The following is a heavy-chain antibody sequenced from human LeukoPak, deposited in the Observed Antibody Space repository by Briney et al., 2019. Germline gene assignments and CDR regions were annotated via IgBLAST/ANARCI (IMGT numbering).Heavy chain of an antibody. CDR1: GGSISSGSYY. D-gene: IGHD3-9*01. J-gene: IGHJ5*02. CDR3: ARAGDGGVLRYFDWLPAHSGGNWFDP. V-gene: IGHV4-61*02. CDR2: IYTSGST. Sequence: KPSETLSLTCTVSGGSISSGSYYWSWIRQPAGKGLEWIGRIYTSGSTNYNPSLKSRVTISVDTSKNQFSLKLSSVTAADTAVYYCARAGDGGVLRYFDWLPAHSGGNWFDPWGQGTLVTVSS.